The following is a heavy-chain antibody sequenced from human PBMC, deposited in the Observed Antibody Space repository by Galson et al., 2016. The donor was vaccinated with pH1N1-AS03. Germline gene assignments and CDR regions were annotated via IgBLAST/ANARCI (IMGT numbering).Heavy chain of an antibody. J-gene: IGHJ3*01. CDR2: INGDATTT. CDR3: AKEVGSSGWFDACDL. Sequence: SLRLSCAASGFSFSTYWMYWVRQAPGKGLVWLARINGDATTTNYADSVRGRFTISRDNAKNTLHLQMNGLRVEDTANYFCAKEVGSSGWFDACDLWGQGTVVTVSS. CDR1: GFSFSTYW. D-gene: IGHD6-19*01. V-gene: IGHV3-74*01.